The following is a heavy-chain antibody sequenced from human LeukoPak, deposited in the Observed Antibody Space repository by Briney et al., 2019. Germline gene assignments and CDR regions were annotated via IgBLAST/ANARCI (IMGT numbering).Heavy chain of an antibody. CDR2: IYTSGST. CDR3: ASFYDILTGYYPRAVDY. CDR1: GVSISSGSYY. Sequence: SETLSLTCTVSGVSISSGSYYWSWIRQPAGKGLEWIGRIYTSGSTNYNPSLKSRVTISVDTSKNQFSLKLSSVTAADTAVYYCASFYDILTGYYPRAVDYWGQGTLVTVSS. V-gene: IGHV4-61*02. J-gene: IGHJ4*02. D-gene: IGHD3-9*01.